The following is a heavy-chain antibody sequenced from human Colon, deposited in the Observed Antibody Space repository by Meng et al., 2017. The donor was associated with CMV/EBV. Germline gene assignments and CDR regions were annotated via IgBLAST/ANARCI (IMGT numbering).Heavy chain of an antibody. CDR3: ARDSDGSGTFSYWFDP. Sequence: LHRCRPGLWQPSAPPSLTGPSSVCDITDFYWTRDRHPFGKGLDWMARIFPTGSAYYNSSLTSRVTMSVDTSKIQFSLKLTSVTAADTAVYYCARDSDGSGTFSYWFDPWGQGTLVTVSS. J-gene: IGHJ5*02. CDR2: IFPTGSA. CDR1: VCDITDFY. D-gene: IGHD3-10*01. V-gene: IGHV4-4*07.